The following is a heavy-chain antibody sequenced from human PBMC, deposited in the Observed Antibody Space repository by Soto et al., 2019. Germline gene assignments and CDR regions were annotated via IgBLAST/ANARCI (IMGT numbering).Heavy chain of an antibody. J-gene: IGHJ5*01. CDR1: GFTFSSYA. Sequence: GGSLRLSCAASGFTFSSYAMSWVRQAPWKGLEWVSAISGSGGSTYYADSVKGRFTISRDNSKNTLYLQMNSLRAEDTAVYYCAKVDCTNGVCPYGHWFDPWGQGTLVTVSS. CDR3: AKVDCTNGVCPYGHWFDP. CDR2: ISGSGGST. V-gene: IGHV3-23*01. D-gene: IGHD2-8*01.